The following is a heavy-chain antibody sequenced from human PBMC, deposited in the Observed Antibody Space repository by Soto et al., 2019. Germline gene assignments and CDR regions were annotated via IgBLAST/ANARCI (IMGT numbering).Heavy chain of an antibody. V-gene: IGHV3-33*01. CDR3: AREAQWAFDY. D-gene: IGHD6-19*01. CDR1: GFTFSRYA. CDR2: IWYDGGNT. J-gene: IGHJ4*02. Sequence: QVQLVESGGGVVQPGRSLRLSCAASGFTFSRYAMHWVRQAPGKGLEWVAVIWYDGGNTYYADSVKGRFTISRDNSKNTLYLQMNSLRADDTAVSYCAREAQWAFDYWGQGTLVTVSS.